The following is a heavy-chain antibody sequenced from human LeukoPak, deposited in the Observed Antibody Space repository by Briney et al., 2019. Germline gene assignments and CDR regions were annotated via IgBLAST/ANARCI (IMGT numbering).Heavy chain of an antibody. Sequence: GGSLRLSCAASGFTFSSYSMNWVRQAPGKGLEWVSYISSSSSTIYYADSVKGRFTISRDNAKNSLYLQMNSLRAEDTAVYYCARTGGDGEMATSYFDYWGQGTLVTVSS. CDR3: ARTGGDGEMATSYFDY. CDR2: ISSSSSTI. V-gene: IGHV3-48*04. D-gene: IGHD5-24*01. J-gene: IGHJ4*02. CDR1: GFTFSSYS.